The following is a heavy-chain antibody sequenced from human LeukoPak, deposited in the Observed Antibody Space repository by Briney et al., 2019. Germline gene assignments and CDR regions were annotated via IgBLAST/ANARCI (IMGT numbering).Heavy chain of an antibody. CDR2: IWYDGSNK. V-gene: IGHV3-33*01. D-gene: IGHD2-15*01. CDR1: GFTFSSYG. Sequence: GGSLRLSCAASGFTFSSYGMHWVRQAPGKGLEWVAVIWYDGSNKYYADSVKGRFTISRDNSKNTLYLQMNSLRADDTAVYYCAGGSLGSGTSSDCCPLDYWGQGTRVTVSS. CDR3: AGGSLGSGTSSDCCPLDY. J-gene: IGHJ4*02.